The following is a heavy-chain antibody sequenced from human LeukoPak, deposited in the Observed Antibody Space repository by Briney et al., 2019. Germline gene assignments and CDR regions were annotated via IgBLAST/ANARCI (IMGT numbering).Heavy chain of an antibody. CDR3: AREEASDGTIDY. D-gene: IGHD3-10*01. CDR2: IKEDGSKA. J-gene: IGHJ4*02. V-gene: IGHV3-7*01. Sequence: PGGSLRLSCAASGFSFSSYWISWVRQAPGMGLEWVGNIKEDGSKAYYVDSVKGRFTVSRDNAKNSLYLQMNSLRVEDTAVYYCAREEASDGTIDYWGQGTLVTVSS. CDR1: GFSFSSYW.